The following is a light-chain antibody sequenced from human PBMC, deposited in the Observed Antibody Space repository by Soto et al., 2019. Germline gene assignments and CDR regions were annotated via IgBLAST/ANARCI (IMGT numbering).Light chain of an antibody. CDR2: EVS. V-gene: IGLV2-8*01. CDR1: SSDVGGYDY. J-gene: IGLJ1*01. Sequence: QSVRTQPPSASGSPGQSVTISCTGTSSDVGGYDYVSWYKQHPGKAPKLMIYEVSKRPSGVPDRFSGSKSGNTAALTVSGLQAEDEADYYCSSYVGTNSYVFGTGTKVTVL. CDR3: SSYVGTNSYV.